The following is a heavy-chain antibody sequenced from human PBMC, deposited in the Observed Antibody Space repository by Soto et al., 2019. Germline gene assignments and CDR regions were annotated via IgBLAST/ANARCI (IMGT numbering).Heavy chain of an antibody. D-gene: IGHD3-10*01. Sequence: EVQLVESGGVVVQPGGSLRLSCAASGFTFDDYAMHWVRQAPGKGLEWVSLISWDGGSTYYADSVKGRFTISRDNSKNSLYLQMNSLRAEDTALYYCAKEGSSVCRVRACGGMDVWGQGTTVTVSS. CDR2: ISWDGGST. CDR1: GFTFDDYA. CDR3: AKEGSSVCRVRACGGMDV. J-gene: IGHJ6*02. V-gene: IGHV3-43D*04.